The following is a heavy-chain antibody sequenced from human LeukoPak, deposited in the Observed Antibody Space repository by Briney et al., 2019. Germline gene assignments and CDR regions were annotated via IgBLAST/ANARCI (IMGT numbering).Heavy chain of an antibody. V-gene: IGHV3-23*01. CDR3: AKGAYYHGSGRYFDY. Sequence: GGSLRLSCAASGFTFSSYAMNWVRQAPGKGLEWVSAMSGSGGATYYADSVKGRFTMSRDNSKNTLYLQMNSLRAEDTAVYYCAKGAYYHGSGRYFDYWGQGTLVTVSS. J-gene: IGHJ4*02. D-gene: IGHD3-10*01. CDR2: MSGSGGAT. CDR1: GFTFSSYA.